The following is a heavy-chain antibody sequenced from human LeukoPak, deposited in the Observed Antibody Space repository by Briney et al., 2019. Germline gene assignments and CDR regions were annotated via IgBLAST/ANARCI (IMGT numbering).Heavy chain of an antibody. CDR3: ARGGYYGSGVFDY. CDR2: ISGSGGST. J-gene: IGHJ4*02. V-gene: IGHV3-23*01. CDR1: GFTFSSYG. Sequence: PGGTLRLSCAASGFTFSSYGMSWVRQAPGKGLEWVSAISGSGGSTYYADSVKGRFTISRDNSKNTLYLQMNSLRAEDTAVYYCARGGYYGSGVFDYWGQGTPVTVSS. D-gene: IGHD3-22*01.